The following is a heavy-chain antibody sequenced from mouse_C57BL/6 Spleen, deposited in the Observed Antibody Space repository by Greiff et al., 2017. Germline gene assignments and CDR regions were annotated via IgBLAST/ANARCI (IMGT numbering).Heavy chain of an antibody. Sequence: QVQLQQSGPELVKPGASVKISCKASGYAFSSSWMNWVKQRPGKGLEWIGRIYPGDGDTNYNGKFKGKATLTADKSSSTAYMQLSSLTSEDSAVYFCARGGMVTGYAMDYWGQGTSVTVSS. J-gene: IGHJ4*01. CDR1: GYAFSSSW. CDR2: IYPGDGDT. D-gene: IGHD2-2*01. CDR3: ARGGMVTGYAMDY. V-gene: IGHV1-82*01.